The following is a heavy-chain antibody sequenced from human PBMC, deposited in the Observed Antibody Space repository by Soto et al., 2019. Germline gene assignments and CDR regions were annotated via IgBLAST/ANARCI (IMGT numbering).Heavy chain of an antibody. V-gene: IGHV3-33*01. J-gene: IGHJ4*02. CDR1: GFTFSSYG. Sequence: GGSLRLSCAASGFTFSSYGMHWVRQAPGKGLEWVAVIWYDGSNKYYADSVKGRFTISRDNSKNTLYLQMNSLRAEDTAVYYCARGYSSGYYDFDYWGQGTLVTVSS. CDR2: IWYDGSNK. D-gene: IGHD3-22*01. CDR3: ARGYSSGYYDFDY.